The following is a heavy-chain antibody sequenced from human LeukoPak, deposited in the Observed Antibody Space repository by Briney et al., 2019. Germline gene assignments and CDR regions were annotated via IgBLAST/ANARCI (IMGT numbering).Heavy chain of an antibody. J-gene: IGHJ4*02. CDR3: AREAHHGRRRYCSSTSCAYYFDY. CDR2: MNPNSGNT. V-gene: IGHV1-8*02. Sequence: GASVKVSCKASGGTFSSYAISWVRQATGQGLEWMGWMNPNSGNTGYAQKFQGRVTMTRNTSISTAYMELSSLRSEDTAVYYCAREAHHGRRRYCSSTSCAYYFDYWGQGTLVTVSS. D-gene: IGHD2-2*01. CDR1: GGTFSSYA.